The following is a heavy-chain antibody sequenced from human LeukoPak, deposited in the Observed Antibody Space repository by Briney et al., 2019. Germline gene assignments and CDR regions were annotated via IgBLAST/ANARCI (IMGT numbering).Heavy chain of an antibody. CDR1: GGSISSGSYY. J-gene: IGHJ4*02. CDR2: IYYSGST. Sequence: SETLSLTCTVSGGSISSGSYYWGWIRQPPGKGLEWIGSIYYSGSTYYNPSLKSRVTISVDTSKNQFSLKLSSVTAADTAVYYCASSRDDFWSGYEDYWGQGTLVTVSS. V-gene: IGHV4-39*01. CDR3: ASSRDDFWSGYEDY. D-gene: IGHD3-3*01.